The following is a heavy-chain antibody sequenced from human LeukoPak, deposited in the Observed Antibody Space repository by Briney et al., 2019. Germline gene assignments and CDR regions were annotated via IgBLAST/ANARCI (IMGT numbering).Heavy chain of an antibody. CDR3: ARDWRVLAVAGAGFDY. CDR1: GFTFSSYS. D-gene: IGHD6-19*01. J-gene: IGHJ4*02. V-gene: IGHV3-21*01. Sequence: PGGSLRLSCAASGFTFSSYSMNWVRQAPGKGLEWVSSISSGSSYIYYADSVKGRFTISRDNAKNSLYLQMNSLRAEDTAVYYCARDWRVLAVAGAGFDYWGQGTLVTVSS. CDR2: ISSGSSYI.